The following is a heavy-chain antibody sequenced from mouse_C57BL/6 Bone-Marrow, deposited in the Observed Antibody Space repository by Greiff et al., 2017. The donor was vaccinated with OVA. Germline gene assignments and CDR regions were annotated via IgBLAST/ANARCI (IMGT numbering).Heavy chain of an antibody. Sequence: QVQLQQSDAELVKPGASVKISCKVSGYTFTDHTIHCMKQSPEPGLEWIGYIYPRDGSTKYNEKFKGQATLTADKSSSTAYMQLNSLTSEDSAVYFCAREKVLLYYGPSWFAYWGQGTLVTVSA. CDR1: GYTFTDHT. V-gene: IGHV1-78*01. J-gene: IGHJ3*01. CDR3: AREKVLLYYGPSWFAY. CDR2: IYPRDGST. D-gene: IGHD1-1*01.